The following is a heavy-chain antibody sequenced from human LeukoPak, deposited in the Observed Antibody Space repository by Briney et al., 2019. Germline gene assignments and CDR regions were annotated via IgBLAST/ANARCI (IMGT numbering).Heavy chain of an antibody. CDR2: ISAYNGNT. D-gene: IGHD2-2*02. J-gene: IGHJ5*02. Sequence: ASVTVSYKASGYTFTSYGISWVRQAPGQGLEWMGWISAYNGNTNYAQKLQGRVTMTTDTSTSTAYMELRSLRSDDTAVYYCARVLSVPLLPHCSSTSCYRWFDPWGQGTLVTVSS. CDR3: ARVLSVPLLPHCSSTSCYRWFDP. V-gene: IGHV1-18*01. CDR1: GYTFTSYG.